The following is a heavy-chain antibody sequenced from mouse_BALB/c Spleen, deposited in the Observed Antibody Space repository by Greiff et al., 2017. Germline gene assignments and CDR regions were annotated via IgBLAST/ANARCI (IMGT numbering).Heavy chain of an antibody. CDR1: GYTFTSYW. CDR3: TRTYGNYGGFAY. D-gene: IGHD2-10*02. V-gene: IGHV1-5*01. J-gene: IGHJ3*01. Sequence: VQLQQSGTVLARPGASVKMSCKASGYTFTSYWMHWVKQRPGQGLEWIGAIYPGNSDTSYNQKFKGKAKLTAVTSTSTAYMELSSLTNEDSAVYYCTRTYGNYGGFAYWGQGTLVTVSA. CDR2: IYPGNSDT.